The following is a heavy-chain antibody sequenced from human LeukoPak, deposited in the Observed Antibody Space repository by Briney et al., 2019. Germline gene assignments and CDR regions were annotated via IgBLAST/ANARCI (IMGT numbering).Heavy chain of an antibody. D-gene: IGHD5/OR15-5a*01. V-gene: IGHV3-23*01. CDR1: GITFSTHA. CDR3: AKEWSVSDLRYFDC. J-gene: IGHJ4*02. CDR2: ISGSGGDT. Sequence: SGGSLRLSCAASGITFSTHAMSWVRRAPGKGLAWVSAISGSGGDTYYADSVKGRFTISRDNSKNVLYLQMDSLRAEDTAVYYCAKEWSVSDLRYFDCWGQGTLVTVSS.